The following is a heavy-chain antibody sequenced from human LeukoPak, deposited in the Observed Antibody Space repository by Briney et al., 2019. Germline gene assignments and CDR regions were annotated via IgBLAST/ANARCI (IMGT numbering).Heavy chain of an antibody. V-gene: IGHV4-59*01. CDR1: GGSISSYY. D-gene: IGHD2/OR15-2a*01. Sequence: SETLSLTCTVSGGSISSYYWSWIRQPPGKGLEWIGYIYYSGSTNYNPSLKSRVTISVDTSKNQFSLKLSSVTAADTAVYYCAKSPNNYYYYGMDVWGQGTTVTVSS. CDR3: AKSPNNYYYYGMDV. J-gene: IGHJ6*02. CDR2: IYYSGST.